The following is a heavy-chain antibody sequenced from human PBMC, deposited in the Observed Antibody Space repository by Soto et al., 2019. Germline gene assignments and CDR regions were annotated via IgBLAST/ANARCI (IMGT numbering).Heavy chain of an antibody. V-gene: IGHV2-70*11. CDR1: GFSLSTSGMC. J-gene: IGHJ5*02. Sequence: SGPTLVNPTQTLTLTCTFSGFSLSTSGMCVSWIRQPPGKALEWLARIDWDDDKYYSTSLKTRLTISKDTSKNQVVLTMTNMDPVDTATYYCARLTIAAAGTYNWFDPWGQGTLVTVSS. D-gene: IGHD6-13*01. CDR2: IDWDDDK. CDR3: ARLTIAAAGTYNWFDP.